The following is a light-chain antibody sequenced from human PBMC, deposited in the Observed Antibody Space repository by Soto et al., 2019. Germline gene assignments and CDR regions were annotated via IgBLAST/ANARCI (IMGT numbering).Light chain of an antibody. CDR3: HQYNDCPPGLT. V-gene: IGKV3-15*01. J-gene: IGKJ4*01. Sequence: ETVMTQSPATLSVSPGEGVTLSCRASQSVGSNLAWYQQKPGQAPRLLIYGASTRATGIPPRYSGSGSGTEFTLTISSLQSEDFALYYCHQYNDCPPGLTFGGGTKVEIK. CDR2: GAS. CDR1: QSVGSN.